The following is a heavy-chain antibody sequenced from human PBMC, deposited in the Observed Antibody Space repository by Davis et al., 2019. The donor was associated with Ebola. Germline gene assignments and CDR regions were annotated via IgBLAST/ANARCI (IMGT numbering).Heavy chain of an antibody. D-gene: IGHD6-19*01. CDR2: INHSGST. J-gene: IGHJ4*02. CDR1: GGSFSGFY. Sequence: MPSETLSLTCAVYGGSFSGFYWSWIRQPPGKGLEWIGEINHSGSTNYNPSLKSRVTMSVDTSRSQFSLTLNSVTAADTAVYYCASREVVAGPLDHWGQGTLVAVSS. V-gene: IGHV4-34*01. CDR3: ASREVVAGPLDH.